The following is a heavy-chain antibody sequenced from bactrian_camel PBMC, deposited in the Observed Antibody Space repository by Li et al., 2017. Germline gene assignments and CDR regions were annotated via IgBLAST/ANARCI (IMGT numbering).Heavy chain of an antibody. CDR3: AATKYNYCRSEDRDDLKFDF. J-gene: IGHJ4*01. D-gene: IGHD1*01. Sequence: HVQLVESGGGSVQAGGSLRLSCLASAFTGTSCMGWFRWSPRWSPGPAREWIARVDSSTTNYADFAKGRFTIYKDDSKRTLYLEMNTLKPEDTATYYCAATKYNYCRSEDRDDLKFDFWGQGTQVTVS. V-gene: IGHV3S9*01. CDR1: AFTGTSCMG. CDR2: VDSSTT.